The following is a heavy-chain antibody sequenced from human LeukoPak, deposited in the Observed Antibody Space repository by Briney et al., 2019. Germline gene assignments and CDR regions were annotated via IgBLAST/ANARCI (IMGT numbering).Heavy chain of an antibody. D-gene: IGHD2-15*01. CDR3: ARDLEGVAAAKFDP. Sequence: SETLSLTCTVSGGSISSSSYYWGWIRQPPGKGLEWIGSIYYSGSTYYNPSLKSRVTISVDTSKNRFSLKLSSVTAADTAVYYCARDLEGVAAAKFDPWGQGTLVTVSS. J-gene: IGHJ5*02. V-gene: IGHV4-39*01. CDR1: GGSISSSSYY. CDR2: IYYSGST.